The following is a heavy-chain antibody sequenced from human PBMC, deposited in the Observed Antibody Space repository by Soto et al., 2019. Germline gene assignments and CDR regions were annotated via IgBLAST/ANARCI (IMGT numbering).Heavy chain of an antibody. CDR3: AKVRKYCSGTSCYGVSWYYGMDV. J-gene: IGHJ6*02. D-gene: IGHD2-2*01. CDR2: ISYDGSNK. V-gene: IGHV3-30*18. CDR1: GFTFSDYG. Sequence: GGSLRLSCAASGFTFSDYGMHWVRQAPGKGLEWVAVISYDGSNKYYADSVKGRFTISRDNSKNTLHLQMNSLRPEDTAVYYCAKVRKYCSGTSCYGVSWYYGMDVWGQGTTVTSP.